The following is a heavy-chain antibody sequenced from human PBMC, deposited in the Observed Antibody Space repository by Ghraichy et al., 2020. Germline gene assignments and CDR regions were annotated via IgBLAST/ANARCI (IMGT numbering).Heavy chain of an antibody. CDR1: GFTFSTYS. V-gene: IGHV3-21*01. D-gene: IGHD3-3*01. J-gene: IGHJ1*01. CDR3: ARDRGSGLLGPEYFQH. Sequence: GGSLNISCAASGFTFSTYSMHWVRQAPGKGLEWVSSISSGGTYMYYADSLKGRFSISRDNANNSLYLQMSSLIAEDTAVYYCARDRGSGLLGPEYFQHWGQGTLVTVSS. CDR2: ISSGGTYM.